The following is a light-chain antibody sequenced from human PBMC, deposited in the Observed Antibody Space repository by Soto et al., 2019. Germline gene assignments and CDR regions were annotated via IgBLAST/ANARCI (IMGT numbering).Light chain of an antibody. CDR3: QQTYSTPGT. V-gene: IGKV1-39*01. CDR2: AAS. Sequence: DIQMTQSPSPLSASVGDSGTITCRASQTIKTYLNWYRHKPGEAPKLLIYAASRLQTGVPSRFSGNGSGTFFTLSISSLQPEDFATYYCQQTYSTPGTFGQGTKVEV. J-gene: IGKJ1*01. CDR1: QTIKTY.